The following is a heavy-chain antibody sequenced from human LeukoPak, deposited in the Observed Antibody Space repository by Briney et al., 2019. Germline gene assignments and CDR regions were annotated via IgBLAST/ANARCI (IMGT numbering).Heavy chain of an antibody. D-gene: IGHD1-26*01. V-gene: IGHV5-51*01. CDR1: GYTFTTYW. J-gene: IGHJ4*02. Sequence: KDGESLKISCKGSGYTFTTYWIGWVRQMPGKGLEWMGIIYPGDSDTRYSPSFEGQVTMSADKSIRTAYLQWSSLKASDTAIYYCARHGVGSNRGLAGYWGQGTLVTVSS. CDR3: ARHGVGSNRGLAGY. CDR2: IYPGDSDT.